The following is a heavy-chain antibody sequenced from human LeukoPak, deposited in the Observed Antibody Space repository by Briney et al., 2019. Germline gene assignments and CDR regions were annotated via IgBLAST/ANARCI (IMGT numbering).Heavy chain of an antibody. V-gene: IGHV3-21*04. CDR1: GFTFNTYT. CDR2: ISSSSSYI. CDR3: TRSTGWYNYFDY. D-gene: IGHD6-19*01. J-gene: IGHJ4*02. Sequence: GGSLRLSCAASGFTFNTYTLNWVRQAPGKGLEWVSSISSSSSYIYYSDSVKGRFTISRDNAKNSLFLQMNSLTADDVAFYYCTRSTGWYNYFDYWGQGALVTVSS.